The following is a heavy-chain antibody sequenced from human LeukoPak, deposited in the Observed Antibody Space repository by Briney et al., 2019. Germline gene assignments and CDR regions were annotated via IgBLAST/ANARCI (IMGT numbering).Heavy chain of an antibody. D-gene: IGHD3-10*01. CDR3: ARDRSYYYGSGSYPVDAFDI. CDR2: IYTSGST. CDR1: GGSISSYY. V-gene: IGHV4-4*07. J-gene: IGHJ3*02. Sequence: SETLSLTCTVSGGSISSYYWSWIRQSAGKGLEWIGRIYTSGSTNYNPSLKSRVTMSVDTSKNQFSLKLSSVTAADTAVYYCARDRSYYYGSGSYPVDAFDIWGQGTMVTVSS.